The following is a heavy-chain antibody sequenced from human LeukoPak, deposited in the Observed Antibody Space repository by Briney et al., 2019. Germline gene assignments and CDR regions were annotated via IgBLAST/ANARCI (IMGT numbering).Heavy chain of an antibody. V-gene: IGHV4-34*01. CDR1: GGSFSFYY. CDR3: ARKIYRGLRAAAAGFFDS. CDR2: VNRSGNS. D-gene: IGHD6-13*01. J-gene: IGHJ4*02. Sequence: SETLSLTCAVYGGSFSFYYWSWIRQPPGQGLEWIGEVNRSGNSNYNPSLKSRVTISVHTSKNQISLKLSSVTAADTAVYYCARKIYRGLRAAAAGFFDSWGQGTLVTVSS.